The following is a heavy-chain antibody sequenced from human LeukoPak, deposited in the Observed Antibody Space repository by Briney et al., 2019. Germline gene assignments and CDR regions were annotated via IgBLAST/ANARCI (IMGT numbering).Heavy chain of an antibody. J-gene: IGHJ1*01. CDR3: ANIVVDSRSEYFQH. V-gene: IGHV4-31*03. Sequence: PSQTLSLTCTVSGGSISSGGYYWSWIRQHPGKGLEWIGYIYYSGSTYYNPSLKSRVTISVDTSKNQFSLKLSSVTAADTAVYYCANIVVDSRSEYFQHWGQGTLVTVSS. CDR1: GGSISSGGYY. CDR2: IYYSGST. D-gene: IGHD2-15*01.